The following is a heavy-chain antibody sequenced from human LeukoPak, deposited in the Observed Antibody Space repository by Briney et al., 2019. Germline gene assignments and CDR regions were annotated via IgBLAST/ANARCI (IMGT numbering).Heavy chain of an antibody. J-gene: IGHJ3*02. V-gene: IGHV3-48*01. D-gene: IGHD1-26*01. CDR1: GFTFTTFSTHS. CDR3: AADGVGVLPGDALDI. CDR2: ISDTSDTT. Sequence: GGSLRLSCAASGFTFTTFSTHSMNWVRQAPGKGLEWLSYISDTSDTTYYADSLQGRFTISRDDAKNSLYLHMSSLRADDTAIYYCAADGVGVLPGDALDIWGQGTKVTVSS.